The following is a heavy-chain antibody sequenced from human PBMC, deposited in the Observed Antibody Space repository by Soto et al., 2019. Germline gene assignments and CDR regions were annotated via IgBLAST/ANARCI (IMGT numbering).Heavy chain of an antibody. CDR1: GFTFSSYA. Sequence: EVQLLESGGGLVQPGGSLRLSCAASGFTFSSYAMSWVRQAPGKGLEWVSAISGSGGSTYYADSVKGRFTVCRDNSKDTLYLQMSSLGAEDTAVYYCAKAGGYSGYELERVDYYYYYMDVWGKGTTVTVSS. J-gene: IGHJ6*03. V-gene: IGHV3-23*01. CDR3: AKAGGYSGYELERVDYYYYYMDV. CDR2: ISGSGGST. D-gene: IGHD5-12*01.